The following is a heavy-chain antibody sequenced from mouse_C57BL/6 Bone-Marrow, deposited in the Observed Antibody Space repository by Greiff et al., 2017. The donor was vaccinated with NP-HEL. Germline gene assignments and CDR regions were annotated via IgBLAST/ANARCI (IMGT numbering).Heavy chain of an antibody. CDR3: ARYYYGSSSLDY. V-gene: IGHV1-72*01. Sequence: QVQLKQPGAELVKPGASVKLSCKASGYTFTSYLMHWVKQRPGRGLEWIGRIDPNSGGTKYNEKFKGKATLTVDKPASTAYMQLNSLTSEDSAVYDCARYYYGSSSLDYWGQGTTLTVSA. CDR2: IDPNSGGT. D-gene: IGHD1-1*01. J-gene: IGHJ2*01. CDR1: GYTFTSYL.